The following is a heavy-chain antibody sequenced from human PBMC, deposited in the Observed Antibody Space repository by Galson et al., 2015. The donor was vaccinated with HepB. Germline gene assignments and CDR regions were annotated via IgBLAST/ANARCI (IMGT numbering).Heavy chain of an antibody. CDR1: GYTFTSYG. D-gene: IGHD6-13*01. J-gene: IGHJ5*02. CDR3: ARSASAGTSWFDP. Sequence: SVKVSCKGSGYTFTSYGITWVRQAPGQGLEWMGWNNPYNGNTKFAQNLQGRVTMTTDKSTSTVYMELRSLRSDDTAVYYCARSASAGTSWFDPWGQGTLVTVSS. CDR2: NNPYNGNT. V-gene: IGHV1-18*01.